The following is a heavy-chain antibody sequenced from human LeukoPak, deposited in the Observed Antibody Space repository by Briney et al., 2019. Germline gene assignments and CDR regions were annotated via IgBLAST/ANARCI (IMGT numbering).Heavy chain of an antibody. CDR2: IKSKTDGGTT. V-gene: IGHV3-15*01. CDR1: GFTFSNAW. Sequence: TGGSLRLSCAASGFTFSNAWMSWVRQAPGKGLEWVGRIKSKTDGGTTDYAAPVKGRFTISRDDSKNTLYLQMNSLKTEDTAVYYCTTDQYYYGSGTDQGPYNWFDPWGQGTLVTVSS. D-gene: IGHD3-10*01. J-gene: IGHJ5*02. CDR3: TTDQYYYGSGTDQGPYNWFDP.